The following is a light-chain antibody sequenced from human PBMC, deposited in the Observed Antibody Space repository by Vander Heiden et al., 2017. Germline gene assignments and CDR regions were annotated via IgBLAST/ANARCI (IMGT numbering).Light chain of an antibody. CDR1: SSDVGKYNH. CDR2: DVN. J-gene: IGLJ3*02. V-gene: IGLV2-8*01. Sequence: QSALTQPPSASGSPGQSVTISCTGTSSDVGKYNHVSWYQQHPGKAPKLMIYDVNRRASGVPLRFSGSKSANAASLTVSGLQAEDEDVYYCSSNAGSNNLVFGGGTRLTVL. CDR3: SSNAGSNNLV.